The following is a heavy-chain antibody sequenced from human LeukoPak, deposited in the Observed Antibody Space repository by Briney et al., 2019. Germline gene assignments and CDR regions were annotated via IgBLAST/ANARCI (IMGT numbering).Heavy chain of an antibody. J-gene: IGHJ6*02. CDR3: AGVPSLYSHGMDV. Sequence: GGSLRLSCAASGFTFSSYSMNWVRQAPGKGLEWVSSISSSSSYIYYADSVKGRFTISRDNAKNSLYLQMNSLRAEDTAVYYCAGVPSLYSHGMDVWGQGTTVTVSS. CDR1: GFTFSSYS. CDR2: ISSSSSYI. D-gene: IGHD5-12*01. V-gene: IGHV3-21*01.